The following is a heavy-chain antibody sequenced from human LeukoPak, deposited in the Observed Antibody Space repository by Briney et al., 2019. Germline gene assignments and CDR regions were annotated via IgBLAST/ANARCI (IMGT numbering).Heavy chain of an antibody. CDR2: INTNTGNP. J-gene: IGHJ4*02. Sequence: GASVKVSCKASGYTLTSYAMNWVRQAPGQGLEWMRWINTNTGNPTYAQGFTGRFVFSLDTSVCTAYLQISSLKAEDTAVYYCASENSYAFDYWGQGTLVTVSS. V-gene: IGHV7-4-1*02. CDR1: GYTLTSYA. CDR3: ASENSYAFDY. D-gene: IGHD5-18*01.